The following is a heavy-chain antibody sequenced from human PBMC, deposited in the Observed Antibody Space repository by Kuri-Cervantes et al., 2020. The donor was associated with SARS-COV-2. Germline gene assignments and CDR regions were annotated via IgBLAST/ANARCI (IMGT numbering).Heavy chain of an antibody. CDR1: GGSISSSSYY. CDR2: IYYSGST. Sequence: GSLRLSCTVSGGSISSSSYYWGWIRQPPGKGREWIGSIYYSGSTYYNPSLKSRVTISVDTSKNQFSLKLSSVTAADTAVYYCARGRSSITMIVVVTPYYFDYWGQGTLVTVSS. J-gene: IGHJ4*02. D-gene: IGHD3-22*01. V-gene: IGHV4-39*07. CDR3: ARGRSSITMIVVVTPYYFDY.